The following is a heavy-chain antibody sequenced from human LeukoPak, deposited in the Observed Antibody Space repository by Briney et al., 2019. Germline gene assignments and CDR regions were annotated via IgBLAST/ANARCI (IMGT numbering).Heavy chain of an antibody. Sequence: PAETLSLPCGVFGGSFSGYYWTWLRQPPGKGLEWIGQINHRGSSHYNPSLRSRVTISVDTSKTQFSLKLTSVTAADTAVYYCARDKFCSDTGSCNIGLFDFWGQGARVTVSS. CDR1: GGSFSGYY. CDR3: ARDKFCSDTGSCNIGLFDF. J-gene: IGHJ4*02. CDR2: INHRGSS. D-gene: IGHD2-15*01. V-gene: IGHV4-34*01.